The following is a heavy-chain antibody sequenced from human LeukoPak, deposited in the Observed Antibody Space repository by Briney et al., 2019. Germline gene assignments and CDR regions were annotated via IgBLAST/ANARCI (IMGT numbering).Heavy chain of an antibody. D-gene: IGHD2-2*01. Sequence: SETLSLTCAVYGGSFSGYYWSWIRQPPGKGLEWIGEINHSGSTNYNPSLKSRVTISVDTSKNQFSLKLSSVTAADTAVYYCARGRQTRAYCSSTSCSQKGFDYWGQGTLVTISS. CDR2: INHSGST. CDR1: GGSFSGYY. J-gene: IGHJ4*02. CDR3: ARGRQTRAYCSSTSCSQKGFDY. V-gene: IGHV4-34*01.